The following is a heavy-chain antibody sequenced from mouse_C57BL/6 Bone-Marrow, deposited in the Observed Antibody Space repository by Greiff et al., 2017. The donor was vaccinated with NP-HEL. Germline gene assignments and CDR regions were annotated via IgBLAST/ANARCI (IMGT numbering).Heavy chain of an antibody. CDR2: IDPENGDT. D-gene: IGHD1-1*01. CDR1: GFNIKDDY. Sequence: VQLKESGAELVRPGASVKLSCTASGFNIKDDYMHWVKQRPEQGLEWIGWIDPENGDTEYASKFQGKATITADTSSNTAYLQLSSLTSEDTAVYYCTTDYYGSSLYSYAMDYWGQGTSVTVSS. CDR3: TTDYYGSSLYSYAMDY. V-gene: IGHV14-4*01. J-gene: IGHJ4*01.